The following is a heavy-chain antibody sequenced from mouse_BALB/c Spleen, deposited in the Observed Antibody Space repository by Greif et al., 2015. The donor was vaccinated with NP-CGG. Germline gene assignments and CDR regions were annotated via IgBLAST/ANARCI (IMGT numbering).Heavy chain of an antibody. CDR2: IRLKSDNYAT. V-gene: IGHV6-6*02. Sequence: EVQGVESGGGLVQPGGSMKLSCVASGFTFSSYWMSWVRQSPEKGLEWVAGIRLKSDNYATHYAESVKGKFTISRDDSKSRLYLQMNSLRAEDTGIYYCTTGRYDGFAYWGQGLWSLSLQ. CDR3: TTGRYDGFAY. D-gene: IGHD2-14*01. CDR1: GFTFSSYW. J-gene: IGHJ3*01.